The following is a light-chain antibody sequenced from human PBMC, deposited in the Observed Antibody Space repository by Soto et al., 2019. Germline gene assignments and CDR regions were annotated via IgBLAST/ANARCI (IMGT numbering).Light chain of an antibody. Sequence: DIPMTQSPSSLSASVGDRVTINCRASESISRHLNWYQQKPGKAPKLLIYAASSLQNGVPSRFSGGGSGTDFSLTISNLQPEDFATYYCQQSYSTLSITFGQGTRLEIK. CDR1: ESISRH. V-gene: IGKV1-39*01. J-gene: IGKJ5*01. CDR2: AAS. CDR3: QQSYSTLSIT.